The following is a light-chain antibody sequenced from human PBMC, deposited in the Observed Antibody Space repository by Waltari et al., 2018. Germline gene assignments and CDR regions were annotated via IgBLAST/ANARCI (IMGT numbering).Light chain of an antibody. CDR2: RNN. V-gene: IGLV1-47*01. CDR1: SSNIGSNY. CDR3: AAWDDSLSGVV. J-gene: IGLJ2*01. Sequence: QSVLTQPPSASGTPGQRVTISCSGRSSNIGSNYVYWYQQLPGTAPKLLIYRNNQRPSGVPDRFSGPKSGTSSSLAISGLRSEDEADDYCAAWDDSLSGVVFGGGTKLTVL.